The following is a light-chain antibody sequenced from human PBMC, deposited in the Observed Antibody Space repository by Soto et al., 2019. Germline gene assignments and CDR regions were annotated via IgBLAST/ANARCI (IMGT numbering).Light chain of an antibody. CDR2: DAA. J-gene: IGKJ3*01. V-gene: IGKV1-39*01. CDR3: CSYAGTYTRV. Sequence: DIQMTQSPYSLSAAVGDRVTIACRASQNINTYLNWYRQKPGKAPKLLMFDAASLQSGVPYRFSGSKSGNTASLTISGLQAEDEADYYCCSYAGTYTRVFGTGT. CDR1: QNINTY.